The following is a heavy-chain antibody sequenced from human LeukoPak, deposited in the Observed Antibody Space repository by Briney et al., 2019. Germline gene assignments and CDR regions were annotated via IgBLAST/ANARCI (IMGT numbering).Heavy chain of an antibody. D-gene: IGHD6-13*01. CDR2: IYYSGST. CDR3: ARGGIAAAGSFDY. Sequence: SQTLSLTCTVSGGSISSGGYYWSWIRQHPGKGLEWIGYIYYSGSTYYNPSLKSRVTISVDTSKNQFSLKLSSVTAADTAVYYCARGGIAAAGSFDYWGQGTLVTVSS. V-gene: IGHV4-31*03. CDR1: GGSISSGGYY. J-gene: IGHJ4*02.